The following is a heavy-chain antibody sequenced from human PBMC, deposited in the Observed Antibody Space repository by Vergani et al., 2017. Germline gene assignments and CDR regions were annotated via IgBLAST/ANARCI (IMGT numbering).Heavy chain of an antibody. Sequence: QVQLQESGPGLVKPSETLSLTCAVSGYSISSGYYWGWIRQPPGKGLEWIGSIYHSGSTYYNPSLKSRVTISVDTSKNQFSLKLSSVTAADTAVYYCARGDYDFWSGYSPSRYYYYYYMDVWGKGTTVTVSS. D-gene: IGHD3-3*01. CDR3: ARGDYDFWSGYSPSRYYYYYYMDV. J-gene: IGHJ6*03. CDR1: GYSISSGYY. CDR2: IYHSGST. V-gene: IGHV4-38-2*01.